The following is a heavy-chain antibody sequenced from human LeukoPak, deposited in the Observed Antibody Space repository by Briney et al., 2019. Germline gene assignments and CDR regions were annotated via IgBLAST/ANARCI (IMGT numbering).Heavy chain of an antibody. Sequence: PSETLSLTCTVSGGSISSSSYYWGWIRQPPGKGLEWIGSIYYSGSTYYNPSLKSRVTISVDTSKNQFSLKLSSVTAADTAVYYCARGHDILTPWGQGTLVTVSS. CDR1: GGSISSSSYY. CDR2: IYYSGST. J-gene: IGHJ4*02. CDR3: ARGHDILTP. V-gene: IGHV4-39*01. D-gene: IGHD3-9*01.